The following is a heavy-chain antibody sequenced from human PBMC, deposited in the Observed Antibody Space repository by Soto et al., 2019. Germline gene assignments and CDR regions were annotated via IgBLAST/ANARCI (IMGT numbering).Heavy chain of an antibody. V-gene: IGHV3-21*01. CDR2: ISSSSSYI. CDR1: GFTFSSYS. D-gene: IGHD1-7*01. CDR3: ARDGGPPTYELLVFGYYYYYGMDV. Sequence: EVQLVESGGGLVKPGGSLRLSCAASGFTFSSYSMNWVRQAPGKGLEWVSSISSSSSYIYYADSVKGRFTISRDNAKNSLHLQMNSLRAEDTAVYYCARDGGPPTYELLVFGYYYYYGMDVWGQGTTVTVSS. J-gene: IGHJ6*02.